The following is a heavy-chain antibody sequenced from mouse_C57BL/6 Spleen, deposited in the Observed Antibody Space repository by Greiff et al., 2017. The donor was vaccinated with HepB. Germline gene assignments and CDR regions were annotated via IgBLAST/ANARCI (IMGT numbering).Heavy chain of an antibody. Sequence: EVQVVESGGGLVKPGGSLKLSCAASGFTFSDYGMHWVRQAPEKGLEWVAYISSGSSTIYYADTVKGRFTISRDNAKNTLFLQMTSLRSEDTAMYYCARLYYDDEDYFDYWGQGTTLTVSS. V-gene: IGHV5-17*01. CDR2: ISSGSSTI. D-gene: IGHD2-4*01. J-gene: IGHJ2*01. CDR3: ARLYYDDEDYFDY. CDR1: GFTFSDYG.